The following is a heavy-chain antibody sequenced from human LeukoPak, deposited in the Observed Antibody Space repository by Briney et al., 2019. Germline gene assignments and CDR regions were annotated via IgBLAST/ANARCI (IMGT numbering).Heavy chain of an antibody. CDR1: GFIFSSYS. J-gene: IGHJ4*02. CDR2: ISSSSSTI. Sequence: GGSLRLSCAASGFIFSSYSMNWVRQAPGKGLEWVSYISSSSSTIYYADSVKGRFTISRDNSKNSLYLQMNSLRTEDTALYYCAKDMWSGGSCYDYWGQGTLVTVSS. D-gene: IGHD2-15*01. CDR3: AKDMWSGGSCYDY. V-gene: IGHV3-48*04.